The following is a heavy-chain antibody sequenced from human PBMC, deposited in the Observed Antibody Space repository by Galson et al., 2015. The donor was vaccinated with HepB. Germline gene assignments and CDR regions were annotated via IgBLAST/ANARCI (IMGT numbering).Heavy chain of an antibody. J-gene: IGHJ6*03. CDR2: ISAYNGNT. D-gene: IGHD3-10*01. CDR1: GYTFTSYG. Sequence: SVKVSCKASGYTFTSYGISWVRQAPGQGLEWMGWISAYNGNTNYAQKLQGRVTMTTDTSTSTAYMELRSLRSDDTAVYYCARDGTRGDLWFGELNYYYYYMDVWGKGTTVTVSS. V-gene: IGHV1-18*01. CDR3: ARDGTRGDLWFGELNYYYYYMDV.